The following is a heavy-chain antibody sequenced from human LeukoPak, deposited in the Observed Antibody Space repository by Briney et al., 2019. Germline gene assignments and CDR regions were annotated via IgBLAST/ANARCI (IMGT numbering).Heavy chain of an antibody. CDR3: AREGAYSDGHPFDY. CDR2: ISSSSSGI. Sequence: ETLSLTCTVSGGSVRSSSYYWGWVRQAPGKGLEWVSFISSSSSGIYYADSVKGRFTISRDHAKNSLYLQMNSLRDEDTALYYCAREGAYSDGHPFDYWGQGALVTVSS. V-gene: IGHV3-48*02. J-gene: IGHJ4*02. D-gene: IGHD5-18*01. CDR1: GGSVRSSSYY.